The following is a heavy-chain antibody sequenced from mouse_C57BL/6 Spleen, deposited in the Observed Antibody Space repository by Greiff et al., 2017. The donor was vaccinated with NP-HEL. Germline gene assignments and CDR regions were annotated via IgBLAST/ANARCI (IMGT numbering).Heavy chain of an antibody. V-gene: IGHV1-81*01. CDR1: GYTFTSYG. CDR2: IYPRSGNT. Sequence: QVQLQQSGAELARPGASVKLSCKASGYTFTSYGISWVKQRTGQGLEWIGEIYPRSGNTYYNEKFKGKATLTADKSSSTAYMERRSLTSEDSAVYFWASPYGSSYGYFDVWGTGTTVTVSS. CDR3: ASPYGSSYGYFDV. D-gene: IGHD1-1*01. J-gene: IGHJ1*03.